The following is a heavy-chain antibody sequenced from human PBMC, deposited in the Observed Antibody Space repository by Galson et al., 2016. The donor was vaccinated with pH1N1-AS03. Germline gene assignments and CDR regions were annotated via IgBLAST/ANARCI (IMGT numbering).Heavy chain of an antibody. CDR2: INQDENEK. V-gene: IGHV3-7*03. J-gene: IGHJ6*03. CDR1: GFTFKSYW. CDR3: ARESTGTEHIVVVTRRYGYYYMDV. Sequence: SLRLSCAASGFTFKSYWMSWVRQAPGKGLEWVANINQDENEKYCVDSVKGRFTISRGNAKNSLYLEMNSLRAEDTALYYCARESTGTEHIVVVTRRYGYYYMDVWGKGTTVTVSS. D-gene: IGHD2-21*02.